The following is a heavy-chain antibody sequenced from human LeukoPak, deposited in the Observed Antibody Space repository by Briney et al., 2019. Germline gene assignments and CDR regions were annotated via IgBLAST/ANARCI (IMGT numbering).Heavy chain of an antibody. D-gene: IGHD2-15*01. CDR3: AREGDIVVVVAATPPSRWFDP. J-gene: IGHJ5*02. V-gene: IGHV1-46*01. CDR2: INPSGGTT. CDR1: GYTFTSYY. Sequence: GASVKVSCKASGYTFTSYYMHWVRQAPGQGLEWMGIINPSGGTTSYAQKFQGRVTMTRDTSTSTVYMDLSRLRSDDTAVYYCAREGDIVVVVAATPPSRWFDPRGQGTLVTVSS.